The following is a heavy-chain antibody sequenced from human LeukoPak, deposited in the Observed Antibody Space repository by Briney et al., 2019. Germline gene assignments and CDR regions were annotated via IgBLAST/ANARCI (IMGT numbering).Heavy chain of an antibody. CDR2: INHSGST. J-gene: IGHJ6*03. CDR3: ARGTLYGDYAVETGYYYYMDV. D-gene: IGHD4-17*01. CDR1: GGSFSGYY. V-gene: IGHV4-34*01. Sequence: TPSETLSLTCAVYGGSFSGYYWSWIRQPPGKGLEWIGEINHSGSTNYNPSLKSRVTISVDTSKSQFSLTLSSVTAADTAVYYCARGTLYGDYAVETGYYYYMDVWGKGTTVTVSS.